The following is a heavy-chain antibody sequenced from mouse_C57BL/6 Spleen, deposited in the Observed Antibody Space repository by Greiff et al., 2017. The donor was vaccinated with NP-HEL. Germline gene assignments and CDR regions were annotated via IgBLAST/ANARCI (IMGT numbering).Heavy chain of an antibody. J-gene: IGHJ2*01. CDR1: GYTFTSYW. CDR2: IDPSDSET. Sequence: QVQLQQPGAELVRPGSSVKLSCKASGYTFTSYWMHWVKQRPIQGLEWIGNIDPSDSETHYNQKFKDKATLTVDKSSSTAYMQLSSLTSEDSAVYYCARFRYEYDDDWGQGTTRTGSS. CDR3: ARFRYEYDDD. D-gene: IGHD2-4*01. V-gene: IGHV1-52*01.